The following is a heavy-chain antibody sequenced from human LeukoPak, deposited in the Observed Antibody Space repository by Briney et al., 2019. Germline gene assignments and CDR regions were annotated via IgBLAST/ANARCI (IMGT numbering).Heavy chain of an antibody. D-gene: IGHD6-19*01. Sequence: ASVKVSCKVSGYTLTELSMHWVRQAPGKGLEWMGGFDPEDGETIYAQKFQGRVTMTEDTSTDTAYMELSSLRSGDTAVYYCATGSIAVAANAFDIWGQGTMVTVSS. V-gene: IGHV1-24*01. CDR1: GYTLTELS. CDR3: ATGSIAVAANAFDI. CDR2: FDPEDGET. J-gene: IGHJ3*02.